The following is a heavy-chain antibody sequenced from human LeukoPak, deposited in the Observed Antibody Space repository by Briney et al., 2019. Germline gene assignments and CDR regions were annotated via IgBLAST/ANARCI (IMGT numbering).Heavy chain of an antibody. Sequence: GRSLRLSCAASAFTFRNYAIHWVRQAPGKGLEWVAVISYDGSNKFYADSVKGRFTISRDSSNYTLYLQMNSLRVEDTAVYYCARDSPPYDRGDRWGQGTLVTVSS. J-gene: IGHJ4*02. CDR2: ISYDGSNK. D-gene: IGHD5-12*01. V-gene: IGHV3-30*04. CDR3: ARDSPPYDRGDR. CDR1: AFTFRNYA.